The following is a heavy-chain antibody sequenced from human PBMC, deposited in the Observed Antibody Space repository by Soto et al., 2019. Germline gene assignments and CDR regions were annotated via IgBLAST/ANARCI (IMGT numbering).Heavy chain of an antibody. Sequence: QVQLQESGPGLVKPSQTLSLTCTVSGGSISSGGYYWSWIRQHPGKGLEWIGYIYYSGSTYYNPSLKXXVXIXEATSKTQCSLKLSSVTAADTAVYYCARWVFTYFDYWGQGTLVTVSS. V-gene: IGHV4-31*01. CDR2: IYYSGST. CDR3: ARWVFTYFDY. D-gene: IGHD3-10*01. J-gene: IGHJ4*02. CDR1: GGSISSGGYY.